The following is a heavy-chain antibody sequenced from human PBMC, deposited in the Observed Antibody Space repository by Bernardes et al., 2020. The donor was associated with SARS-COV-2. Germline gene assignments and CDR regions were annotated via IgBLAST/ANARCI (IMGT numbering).Heavy chain of an antibody. CDR1: GFTFSSYA. J-gene: IGHJ6*02. Sequence: GGSLRLSCAASGFTFSSYAMSWVRRAPGKGLEWFPAISGSGGSTYYADSVKGRFTISRDNSKNTLYLQMNSLRAEDTAVYYCAKDLSPLYYYYGMDAWGQGTTVTVSS. V-gene: IGHV3-23*01. CDR2: ISGSGGST. CDR3: AKDLSPLYYYYGMDA.